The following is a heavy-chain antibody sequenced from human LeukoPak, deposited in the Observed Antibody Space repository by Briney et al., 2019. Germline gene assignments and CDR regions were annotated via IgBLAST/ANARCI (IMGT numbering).Heavy chain of an antibody. CDR1: GGSISSNIHF. CDR2: IYYTGTT. CDR3: ARQGSNWFDP. J-gene: IGHJ5*02. D-gene: IGHD2-8*01. Sequence: SETLSLTCTVSGGSISSNIHFWGWLRQPPGKGLEWIGSIYYTGTTYYTPSLKSRVTMSVDTSKSQFSLKLTSVTASDTAIYYCARQGSNWFDPWGQGTLVTVSS. V-gene: IGHV4-39*01.